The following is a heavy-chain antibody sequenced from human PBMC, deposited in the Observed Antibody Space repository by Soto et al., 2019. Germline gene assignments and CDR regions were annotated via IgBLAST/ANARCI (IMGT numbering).Heavy chain of an antibody. CDR3: ATSCGGSCYSWFDP. D-gene: IGHD2-15*01. Sequence: QVQLVESGGGVVQPERSLRLSCAASGFTFSSYAMHWVRQAPGKGLEWVAVISYDGSNKFYADSVKGRFTISRDNSKNTLFLQMNSLRAEDTAVYYCATSCGGSCYSWFDPWGQGTLVTVSS. CDR1: GFTFSSYA. J-gene: IGHJ5*02. V-gene: IGHV3-30-3*01. CDR2: ISYDGSNK.